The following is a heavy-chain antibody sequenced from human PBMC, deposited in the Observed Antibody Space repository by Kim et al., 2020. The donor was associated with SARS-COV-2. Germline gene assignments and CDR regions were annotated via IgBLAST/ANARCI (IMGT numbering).Heavy chain of an antibody. D-gene: IGHD4-4*01. V-gene: IGHV4-39*07. CDR2: T. CDR3: ARMATTWWFDP. Sequence: TYYNPSPQSRVTISVDTSKNPFSLKLNSVTAADTAVYYCARMATTWWFDPWGQGTLVTVSS. J-gene: IGHJ5*02.